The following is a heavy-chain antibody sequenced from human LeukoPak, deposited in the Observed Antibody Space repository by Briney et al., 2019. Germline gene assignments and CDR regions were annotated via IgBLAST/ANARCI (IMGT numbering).Heavy chain of an antibody. CDR3: ASSPRQLLWYYSDY. Sequence: QSGGSLRLSCVASGFTFRSYWMSWVRQAPEKGLEWVANIKEDGSEKDYVDSVKGRFTISRDNAKNSLYLQMNSLRVEDTAVYYCASSPRQLLWYYSDYWGQGTLVTVSS. V-gene: IGHV3-7*01. J-gene: IGHJ4*02. CDR1: GFTFRSYW. CDR2: IKEDGSEK. D-gene: IGHD3-10*01.